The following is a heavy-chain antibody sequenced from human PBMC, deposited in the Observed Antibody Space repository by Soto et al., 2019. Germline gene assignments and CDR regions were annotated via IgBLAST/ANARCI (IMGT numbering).Heavy chain of an antibody. CDR1: GGSISSYY. V-gene: IGHV4-59*01. J-gene: IGHJ5*02. Sequence: SETLSLTCTVSGGSISSYYCSWIRQPPWKGLEWIGYIYYSGSTNYNPSLKSRVTISVDTSKNQFSLKLSSVTAADTAVYYCARDIRYSSSWYSSSFDPLGQGTLVTVYS. CDR3: ARDIRYSSSWYSSSFDP. CDR2: IYYSGST. D-gene: IGHD6-13*01.